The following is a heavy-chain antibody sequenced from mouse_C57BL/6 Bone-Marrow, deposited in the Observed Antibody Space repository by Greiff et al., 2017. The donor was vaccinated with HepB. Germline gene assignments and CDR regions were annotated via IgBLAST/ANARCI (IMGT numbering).Heavy chain of an antibody. J-gene: IGHJ4*01. V-gene: IGHV1-78*01. CDR3: AREGYYYGSSYVFMDY. CDR1: GYTFTDHT. CDR2: IYPRDGST. Sequence: QVQLQQSDAELVKPGASVKISCKVSGYTFTDHTIHWMKQRPEQGLEWIGYIYPRDGSTKYNEKFKGKATLTADKSSSTAYMQLNSLTSEDSAVYFCAREGYYYGSSYVFMDYWGQGTSVTVSS. D-gene: IGHD1-1*01.